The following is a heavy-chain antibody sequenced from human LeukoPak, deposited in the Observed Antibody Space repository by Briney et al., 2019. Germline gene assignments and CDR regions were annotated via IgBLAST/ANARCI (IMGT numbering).Heavy chain of an antibody. CDR2: ISSSSSYI. V-gene: IGHV3-21*01. CDR3: ASSHPWAYGLYWYFDL. J-gene: IGHJ2*01. D-gene: IGHD4-17*01. Sequence: GGSLRLSCAASGFTFSNAWMSWVRQAPGKGLEWVSSISSSSSYIYYADSVKGRFTISRDNAKNSLYLQMNSLRAEDTAVYYCASSHPWAYGLYWYFDLWGRGTLVTVSS. CDR1: GFTFSNAW.